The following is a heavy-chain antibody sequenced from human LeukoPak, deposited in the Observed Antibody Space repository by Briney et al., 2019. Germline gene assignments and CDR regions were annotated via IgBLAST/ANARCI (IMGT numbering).Heavy chain of an antibody. CDR3: ARARRIQPAMDV. D-gene: IGHD5-18*01. J-gene: IGHJ6*02. CDR1: GGSISSGGYY. V-gene: IGHV4-31*03. Sequence: SETLSLTCTVSGGSISSGGYYWSWIRQHPGKGLEWTGYIYYSGSTYYNPSLKSRVTISVDTSKNQFSLKLSSVTAADTAVYYCARARRIQPAMDVWGQGTTVTVSS. CDR2: IYYSGST.